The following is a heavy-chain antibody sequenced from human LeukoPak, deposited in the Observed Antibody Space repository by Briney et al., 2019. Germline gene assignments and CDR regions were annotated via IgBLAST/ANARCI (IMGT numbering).Heavy chain of an antibody. CDR3: ASVTCSSTSCYGLEYFQH. Sequence: GESLKISCKGSGYSFTSYWIGWVRQMPGKGLEWMGIIYPGDSDTRYSPSFQGQVTISADKSISTAYLQWSSLKASDTAMYYCASVTCSSTSCYGLEYFQHWGQGTLVTVSS. CDR2: IYPGDSDT. CDR1: GYSFTSYW. V-gene: IGHV5-51*01. J-gene: IGHJ1*01. D-gene: IGHD2-2*01.